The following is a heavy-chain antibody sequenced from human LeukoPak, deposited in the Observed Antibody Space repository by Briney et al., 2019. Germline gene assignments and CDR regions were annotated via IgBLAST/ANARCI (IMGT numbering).Heavy chain of an antibody. V-gene: IGHV3-23*01. CDR1: GFTVSSSY. CDR2: ISGSGDRT. Sequence: GGSLRLSCAASGFTVSSSYMSWVRQAPGKGLEWVSSISGSGDRTYHADSVKGRFTISRDNSKSTLYVQMNSLRAEDTAVYYCAKSTSFYLDSWGQGTLVTVSS. CDR3: AKSTSFYLDS. J-gene: IGHJ4*02.